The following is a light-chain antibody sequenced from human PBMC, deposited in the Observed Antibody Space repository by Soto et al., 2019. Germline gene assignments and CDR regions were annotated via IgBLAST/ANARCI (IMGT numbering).Light chain of an antibody. CDR1: SSNIGSNA. CDR3: AAWDDSLNAPV. Sequence: QSVLTQPPSASGTPGQRVTISCSGTSSNIGSNAVNCYQQHPGTTPNRLIYTNNQRPSGVPDRFSGSKCGTSASLATSGLKSEDETDYYCAAWDDSLNAPVFGAGTKLTVL. CDR2: TNN. V-gene: IGLV1-44*01. J-gene: IGLJ2*01.